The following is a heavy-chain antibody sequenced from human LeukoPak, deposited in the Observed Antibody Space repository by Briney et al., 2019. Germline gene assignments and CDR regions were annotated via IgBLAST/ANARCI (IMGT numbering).Heavy chain of an antibody. J-gene: IGHJ4*02. D-gene: IGHD3-3*01. Sequence: PGGSLRLSCAASGFTFSSYGMHWVRQAPGKGLEWVAVISYDGSNKYYADSVKGRSTISRDNSKNTLYLQMNSLRAEDTAVYYCAKDFWSDYWGQGTLVTVSS. CDR3: AKDFWSDY. V-gene: IGHV3-30*18. CDR1: GFTFSSYG. CDR2: ISYDGSNK.